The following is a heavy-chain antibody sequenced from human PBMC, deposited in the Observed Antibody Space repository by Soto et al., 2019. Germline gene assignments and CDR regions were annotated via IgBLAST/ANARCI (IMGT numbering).Heavy chain of an antibody. CDR1: GFIFGTYA. D-gene: IGHD2-2*01. CDR3: AKDAGGGPYSTAWYEFDY. V-gene: IGHV3-23*01. CDR2: ISDTGGGT. Sequence: LRLSCAASGFIFGTYAMSWVRQAPGKGPEWVAVISDTGGGTYYADSVKGRFTISRDNSKNTLYLQMNSLRAEDTGLYYCAKDAGGGPYSTAWYEFDYWGQGTQVTVFS. J-gene: IGHJ4*02.